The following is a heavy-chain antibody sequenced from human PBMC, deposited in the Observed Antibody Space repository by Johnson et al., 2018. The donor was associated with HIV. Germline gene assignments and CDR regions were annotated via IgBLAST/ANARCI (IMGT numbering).Heavy chain of an antibody. D-gene: IGHD6-6*01. CDR2: IYSGGST. Sequence: MLLVESGGGVAQPGGSLRLSCVASGFTFSSNYMSWVRQAPGKGLEWVSVIYSGGSTYYADSVKGRFTLSRDNSKNTLYLQMNSLRAEDTAVYYWAKDYSPAAYSSPFGAFDIWGQGTMVTVSS. CDR1: GFTFSSNY. V-gene: IGHV3-66*01. CDR3: AKDYSPAAYSSPFGAFDI. J-gene: IGHJ3*02.